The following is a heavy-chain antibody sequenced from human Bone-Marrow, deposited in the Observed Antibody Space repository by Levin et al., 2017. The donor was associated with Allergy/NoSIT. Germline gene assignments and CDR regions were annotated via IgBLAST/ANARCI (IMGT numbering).Heavy chain of an antibody. V-gene: IGHV3-64*02. Sequence: GESLKISCAASGFTFNDYPLHWVRQAAGKGLDYVSGISRNGGSTYYAESVKGRFTISRDNDKNTVYLQMGSLRGEDMAVYYCARGFCSATGCYAGYMDVWGKGTTVTVSS. CDR3: ARGFCSATGCYAGYMDV. CDR1: GFTFNDYP. D-gene: IGHD2-2*01. CDR2: ISRNGGST. J-gene: IGHJ6*03.